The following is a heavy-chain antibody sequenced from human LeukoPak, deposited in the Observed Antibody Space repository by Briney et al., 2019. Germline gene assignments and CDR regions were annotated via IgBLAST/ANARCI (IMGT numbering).Heavy chain of an antibody. D-gene: IGHD3-10*01. V-gene: IGHV3-48*03. CDR2: ISSFSSTI. Sequence: TGGSLRLSCEASGFTFSSYEMNWVRQAPGRGLEWVSYISSFSSTIYYADSVMGRFTISRDNAKNSLYLQMNSLRAEDTAVYYCARSPNYKGYFDYWGQGTLVTVSS. CDR1: GFTFSSYE. J-gene: IGHJ4*02. CDR3: ARSPNYKGYFDY.